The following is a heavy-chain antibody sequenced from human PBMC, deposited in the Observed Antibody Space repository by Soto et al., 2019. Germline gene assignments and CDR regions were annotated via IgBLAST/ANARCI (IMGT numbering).Heavy chain of an antibody. J-gene: IGHJ5*02. D-gene: IGHD6-19*01. V-gene: IGHV5-51*01. CDR3: ARRRGWGQLLIWFAP. CDR2: IYPGDSDT. CDR1: GYSFTSYW. Sequence: PGESLKISCKGSGYSFTSYWIGWVRQMPGKGLEWMGIIYPGDSDTRYSPSFQGQVTISADKSISTAYLQWSSLKASDTAMYYCARRRGWGQLLIWFAPWGEGTLVTVSS.